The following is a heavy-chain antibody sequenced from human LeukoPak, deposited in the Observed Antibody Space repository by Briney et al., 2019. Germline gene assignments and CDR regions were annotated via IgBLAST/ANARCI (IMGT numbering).Heavy chain of an antibody. D-gene: IGHD3-10*01. CDR1: GFTFDDYA. J-gene: IGHJ4*02. CDR3: AKGLLWFGELSAFDY. V-gene: IGHV3-9*01. CDR2: ISWNSGSI. Sequence: GGSLRLSSAASGFTFDDYAMHWVRQAPGKGLEWVSGISWNSGSIGYADSVKGRFTISRDNAKNSLYLQMNSLRAEDTALYYCAKGLLWFGELSAFDYWGQGTLVTVSS.